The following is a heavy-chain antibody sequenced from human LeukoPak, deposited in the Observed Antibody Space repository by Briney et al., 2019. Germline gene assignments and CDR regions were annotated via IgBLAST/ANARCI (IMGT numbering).Heavy chain of an antibody. V-gene: IGHV3-33*06. CDR2: IWSDGSRK. Sequence: TGGSLRLSCAASGFTFTNFAMHWVRQAPGKGLVWVAVIWSDGSRKEYIDSVKDRFTVSRDNSKNTLYLQMNSLRAEDTAVYHCTKAGGFASWYDYWGQGALVTVSS. CDR1: GFTFTNFA. CDR3: TKAGGFASWYDY. J-gene: IGHJ4*02. D-gene: IGHD6-13*01.